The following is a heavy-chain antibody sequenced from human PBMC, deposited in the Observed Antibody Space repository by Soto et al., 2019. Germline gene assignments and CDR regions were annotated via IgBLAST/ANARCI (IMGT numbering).Heavy chain of an antibody. J-gene: IGHJ4*02. V-gene: IGHV3-23*01. CDR2: ISGSGHAT. Sequence: EMRFSESGGGSVSPGASARLSCLTSGFMFDNYAMSWVRQSPARGLEWVAAISGSGHATYYTQSVRGRFTISRDKSKKAEFLQMNNLRTEDTAIYYCARGRYFDASGGCANYWGLGTLVTVSP. CDR1: GFMFDNYA. D-gene: IGHD5-12*01. CDR3: ARGRYFDASGGCANY.